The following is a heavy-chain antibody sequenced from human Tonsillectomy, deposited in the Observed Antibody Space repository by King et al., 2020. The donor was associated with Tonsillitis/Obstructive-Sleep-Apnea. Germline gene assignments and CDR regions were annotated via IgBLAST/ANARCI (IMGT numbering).Heavy chain of an antibody. Sequence: VQLVESGGGLVKPGGSLRLSCAASGFTFRSYSLNWVRQAPGKGLEWVSSITSNSIYIYYADSVKGRFTISRGKAKNSLYLQMNSLTTVDTAVYYCARDCGGYNWTSRIDYWGQGTLVTVSS. D-gene: IGHD1-20*01. CDR3: ARDCGGYNWTSRIDY. V-gene: IGHV3-21*06. CDR1: GFTFRSYS. J-gene: IGHJ4*02. CDR2: ITSNSIYI.